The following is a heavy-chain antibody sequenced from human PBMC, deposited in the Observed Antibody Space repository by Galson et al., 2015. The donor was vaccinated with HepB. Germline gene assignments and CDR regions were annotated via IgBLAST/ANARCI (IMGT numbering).Heavy chain of an antibody. CDR2: ISSSSSYT. J-gene: IGHJ6*02. CDR3: ATAPIVVVITAMYNFSYGMDV. CDR1: GFIFSDYH. Sequence: SLRLSCAASGFIFSDYHMSWIRQAPGKGPEWVSDISSSSSYTNYADSVKGRFTISRDNAKNSLYLQMNSLRAEDTAVYYCATAPIVVVITAMYNFSYGMDVWGQGTTVTVSS. V-gene: IGHV3-11*06. D-gene: IGHD2-2*01.